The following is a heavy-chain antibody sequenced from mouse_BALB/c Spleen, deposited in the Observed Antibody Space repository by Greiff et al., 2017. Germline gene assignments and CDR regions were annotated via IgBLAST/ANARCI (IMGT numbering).Heavy chain of an antibody. Sequence: EVHLVESGPGLVKPSQSLSLTCSVTGYSITSGYYWNWIRQFPGNKLEWMGYISYDGSNNYNPSLKNRISITRDTSKNQFFLKLNSVTTEDTATYYCARGVYDYDGGYFDYWGQGTTLTVSS. D-gene: IGHD2-4*01. CDR1: GYSITSGYY. CDR3: ARGVYDYDGGYFDY. CDR2: ISYDGSN. J-gene: IGHJ2*01. V-gene: IGHV3-6*02.